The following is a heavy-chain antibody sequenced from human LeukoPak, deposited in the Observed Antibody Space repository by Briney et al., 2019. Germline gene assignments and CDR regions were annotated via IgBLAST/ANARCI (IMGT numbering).Heavy chain of an antibody. D-gene: IGHD6-19*01. CDR2: INSDGSST. V-gene: IGHV3-74*01. CDR3: ARSSGTDSGWWYWFDP. CDR1: GFTFSGFW. Sequence: GGSLRLSCAASGFTFSGFWMHWVCQTPGKGLVGVSRINSDGSSTNYADSVKGRFTISRDNAKNTLYLQMNSLRAEDTAVYYCARSSGTDSGWWYWFDPWGQGTLVTVSS. J-gene: IGHJ5*02.